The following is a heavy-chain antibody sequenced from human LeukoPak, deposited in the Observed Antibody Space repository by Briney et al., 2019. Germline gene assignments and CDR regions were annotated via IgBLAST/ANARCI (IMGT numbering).Heavy chain of an antibody. V-gene: IGHV3-43*02. CDR1: GYIFDDYA. Sequence: GVSVSLLCGACGYIFDDYAMHGVREAPGRGLVWVTLHSGDGISTYYADSVKGRFTISRDNSKNSLYLQMNSLRTEDTALYYCAKDQITITTNLDCWGQGALVTFSS. CDR3: AKDQITITTNLDC. J-gene: IGHJ4*02. CDR2: HSGDGIST. D-gene: IGHD3-10*01.